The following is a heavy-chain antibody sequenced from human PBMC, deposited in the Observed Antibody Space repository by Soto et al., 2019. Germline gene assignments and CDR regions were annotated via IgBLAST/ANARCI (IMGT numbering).Heavy chain of an antibody. Sequence: GVPLRLSWGAAGCTFSDAWINWVRQAPGKGLEWVGRIKSKTDGGTTDYAAPVKGRFTISRDDSKNTLYLQMNSLKTEDTAVYYCTTGMGYNPGFDYWGQGTLVTVSS. CDR2: IKSKTDGGTT. D-gene: IGHD1-1*01. CDR3: TTGMGYNPGFDY. V-gene: IGHV3-15*07. J-gene: IGHJ4*02. CDR1: GCTFSDAW.